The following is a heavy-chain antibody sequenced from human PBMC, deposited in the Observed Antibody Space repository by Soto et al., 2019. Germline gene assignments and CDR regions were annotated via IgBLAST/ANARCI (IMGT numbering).Heavy chain of an antibody. CDR2: IIPILGIA. CDR3: ARAPDYGGKTPFS. V-gene: IGHV1-69*02. Sequence: QVQLVQSGAEVKKPGSSVKVSCKASGGTFSSYTISWVRQAPGQGLEWMGRIIPILGIANYAQKFQGRVTITADKSTSTAYMELSSLRSEDTAVYYCARAPDYGGKTPFSWGQGTLVTVSS. CDR1: GGTFSSYT. D-gene: IGHD4-17*01. J-gene: IGHJ5*02.